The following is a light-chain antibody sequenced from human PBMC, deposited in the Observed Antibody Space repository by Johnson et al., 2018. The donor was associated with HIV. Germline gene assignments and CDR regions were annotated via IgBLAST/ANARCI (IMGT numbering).Light chain of an antibody. Sequence: QSVLTQPPSVSAAPGQKVTISCSGSSSNIGNNYVSWYQQLPETAPKLLIYDNNKRPSGIPDRFSGSKSGTSATLGITGLQTGDEADYYCGTWDSSLSAMGLGTGTKVTVL. CDR2: DNN. CDR1: SSNIGNNY. CDR3: GTWDSSLSAMG. J-gene: IGLJ1*01. V-gene: IGLV1-51*01.